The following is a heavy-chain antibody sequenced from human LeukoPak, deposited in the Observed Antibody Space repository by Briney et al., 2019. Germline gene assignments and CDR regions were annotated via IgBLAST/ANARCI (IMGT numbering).Heavy chain of an antibody. CDR2: IGTAGDT. Sequence: GGSLRLSCAASGFTFSSYDMHWVRQVTGKGLEWVSAIGTAGDTYYPGSVKGRFTISRENAKNSLYLQMDSLRAGDTAVYYCAKPGAAAGPSGYWGQGTLVTVSS. CDR3: AKPGAAAGPSGY. CDR1: GFTFSSYD. V-gene: IGHV3-13*01. D-gene: IGHD6-13*01. J-gene: IGHJ4*02.